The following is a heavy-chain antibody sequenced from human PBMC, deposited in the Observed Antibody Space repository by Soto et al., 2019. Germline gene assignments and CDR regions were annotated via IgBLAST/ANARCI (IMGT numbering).Heavy chain of an antibody. V-gene: IGHV4-34*01. CDR2: INHSGST. J-gene: IGHJ5*02. CDR3: ARGGRIVVVPAAIDGYNWFDP. Sequence: SETLSLTCAFYGWYFSGYYWSWIRQPPGKGLEWIGEINHSGSTNYNPSLKSRVTISVDTSKNQFSLKLSSVTAADTAVYYCARGGRIVVVPAAIDGYNWFDPWGQGTLVTVSS. D-gene: IGHD2-2*02. CDR1: GWYFSGYY.